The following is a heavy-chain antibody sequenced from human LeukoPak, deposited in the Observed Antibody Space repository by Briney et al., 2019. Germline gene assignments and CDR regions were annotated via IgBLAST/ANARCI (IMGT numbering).Heavy chain of an antibody. CDR3: ARDFYDGSGTTDAFDI. CDR1: GFTFSNYS. Sequence: GGSLRLSCAASGFTFSNYSMNWVRQAPGKGLEWVSSITGSTSRIYYYADSVRGRFTISRDNAKSALYLQMNSPRAEDTAIYYCARDFYDGSGTTDAFDIWGQGTMVTVSS. D-gene: IGHD3-22*01. CDR2: ITGSTSRI. J-gene: IGHJ3*02. V-gene: IGHV3-21*01.